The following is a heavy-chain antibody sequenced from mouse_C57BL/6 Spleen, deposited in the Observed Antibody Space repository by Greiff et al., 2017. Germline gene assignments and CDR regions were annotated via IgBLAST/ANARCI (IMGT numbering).Heavy chain of an antibody. Sequence: QVQLQQSGAELVKPGASVKISCKASGYAFSSYWMNWVKQRPGKGLEWIGQIYPGDGDTNYNGKFKGKATLTADKSSSTAYMQLRSLTSEDSAVYFCARDGYYGYAMDYWGQGTSVTVSS. CDR1: GYAFSSYW. J-gene: IGHJ4*01. CDR2: IYPGDGDT. V-gene: IGHV1-80*01. CDR3: ARDGYYGYAMDY. D-gene: IGHD2-3*01.